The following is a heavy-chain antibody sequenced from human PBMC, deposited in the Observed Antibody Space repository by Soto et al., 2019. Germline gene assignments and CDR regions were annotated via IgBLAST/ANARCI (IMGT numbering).Heavy chain of an antibody. D-gene: IGHD3-10*01. J-gene: IGHJ5*02. CDR2: IYYSWST. CDR3: ARGFGELLANWFDP. CDR1: GGSISSGGYY. Sequence: SETLSLTCTVSGGSISSGGYYWSWIRQHPGNGLEWIGYIYYSWSTYYNPSLKSRVTISVDTSKNQFSLKLSSVTAADTAVYYCARGFGELLANWFDPWGQGTLVTVSS. V-gene: IGHV4-31*03.